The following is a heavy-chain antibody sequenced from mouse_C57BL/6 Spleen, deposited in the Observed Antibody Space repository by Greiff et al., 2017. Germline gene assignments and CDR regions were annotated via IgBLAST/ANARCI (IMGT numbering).Heavy chain of an antibody. CDR1: GYTFTDYA. J-gene: IGHJ4*01. D-gene: IGHD1-1*01. Sequence: QVQLQQSGPELVRPGVSVKISCKGSGYTFTDYAMHWVKQSHAKSLEWIGVIRTYYGDASYNQKFKVKATMTVDKSSSTAYMELARLTSEDSAVYYCARRTTGWALYAMDYWGQGTSVTVSA. V-gene: IGHV1-67*01. CDR3: ARRTTGWALYAMDY. CDR2: IRTYYGDA.